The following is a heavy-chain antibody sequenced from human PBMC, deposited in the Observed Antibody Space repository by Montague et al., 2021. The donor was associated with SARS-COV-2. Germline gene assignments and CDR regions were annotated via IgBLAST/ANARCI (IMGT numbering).Heavy chain of an antibody. D-gene: IGHD3-22*01. V-gene: IGHV3-7*05. CDR1: GFTFSIYG. CDR2: IKQDGSEK. CDR3: ARGYDSSGYQY. J-gene: IGHJ4*02. Sequence: SLRLSCAASGFTFSIYGMHWVRQAPGKGLEWVANIKQDGSEKYYVDSVKGRFTISRDNAKNSLYLQLDSLRAEDTAVYYCARGYDSSGYQYWGQGTLVTVSS.